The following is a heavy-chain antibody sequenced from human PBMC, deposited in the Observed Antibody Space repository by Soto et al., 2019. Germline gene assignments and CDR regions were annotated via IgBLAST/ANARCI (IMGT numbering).Heavy chain of an antibody. J-gene: IGHJ6*02. CDR2: IIPMFGTP. V-gene: IGHV1-69*13. D-gene: IGHD2-2*01. CDR1: GGTFSSYA. CDR3: AREGLVLVPTTVNSDYYCYGMDV. Sequence: SVKVSCKASGGTFSSYAISWVRQAPGQGLEWMGWIIPMFGTPNYAQKFQGRVTITADESTNTAYMELSSLRSEDTAVYYCAREGLVLVPTTVNSDYYCYGMDVWGQGTTVTVSS.